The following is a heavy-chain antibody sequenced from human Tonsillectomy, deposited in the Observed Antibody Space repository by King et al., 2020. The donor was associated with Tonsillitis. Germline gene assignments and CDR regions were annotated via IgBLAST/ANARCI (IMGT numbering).Heavy chain of an antibody. CDR1: GFTFSDYY. V-gene: IGHV3-11*06. CDR2: ISYSGDYT. J-gene: IGHJ6*02. Sequence: VQLVESGGGLVKPGGSLRLSCAVSGFTFSDYYMSWIRQAPGKGLEWVSYISYSGDYTDYAGSVKGRFTISRDNAKNSLYLQMNSLTAEDSAVYYCARGHYGMDVWGHGATVTVSS. CDR3: ARGHYGMDV.